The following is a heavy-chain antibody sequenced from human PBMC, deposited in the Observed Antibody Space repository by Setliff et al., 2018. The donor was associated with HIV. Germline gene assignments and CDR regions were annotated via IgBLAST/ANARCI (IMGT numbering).Heavy chain of an antibody. J-gene: IGHJ3*02. V-gene: IGHV5-51*01. CDR1: GYSFTSYW. Sequence: PGESLTISCKGSGYSFTSYWIAWVRQMPGKGLEWMGIIYPGDSDTRYSPSFQGQVTISADKSISTAYLQWSSLKASDTAIYYCARHLSGNFWSDFDAFDIWGQGTMVTV. CDR2: IYPGDSDT. D-gene: IGHD3-3*01. CDR3: ARHLSGNFWSDFDAFDI.